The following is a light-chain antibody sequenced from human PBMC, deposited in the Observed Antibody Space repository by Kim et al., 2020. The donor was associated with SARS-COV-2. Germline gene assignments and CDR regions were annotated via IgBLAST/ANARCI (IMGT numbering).Light chain of an antibody. CDR3: ATWDVSLNGWV. J-gene: IGLJ3*02. Sequence: QMVTISCSGCRSNVGLHFVNWYQQLPGTAPKVFIYNDNQRPSGVPDRFSGSRSGTSASLAISGLQSEDEADYYCATWDVSLNGWVFGGGTQLTVL. CDR2: NDN. CDR1: RSNVGLHF. V-gene: IGLV1-44*01.